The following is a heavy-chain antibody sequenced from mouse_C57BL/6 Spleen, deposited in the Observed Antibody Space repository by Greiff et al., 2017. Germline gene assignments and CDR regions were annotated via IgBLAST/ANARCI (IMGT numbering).Heavy chain of an antibody. CDR3: ARGMVTFDY. CDR1: GYSITSGYY. J-gene: IGHJ2*01. Sequence: VQLQESGPGLVKPSQSLSLTCSVTGYSITSGYYWNWIRQFPGNKLEWMGYISYDGSNNYNPSLKNRISITRDTSKNQFFLKLNSVTTEDTATYYCARGMVTFDYWGQGTTLTVSS. D-gene: IGHD2-3*01. CDR2: ISYDGSN. V-gene: IGHV3-6*01.